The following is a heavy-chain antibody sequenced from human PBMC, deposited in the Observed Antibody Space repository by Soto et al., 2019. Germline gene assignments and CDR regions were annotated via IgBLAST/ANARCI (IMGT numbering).Heavy chain of an antibody. J-gene: IGHJ4*02. CDR1: GYTFTSYG. Sequence: ASVKVSCKASGYTFTSYGISWVRQAPGQGLEWMGWISAYNGNTNYAQKLQGRVTMTTDTSTSTAYMELRSLRSDDTAVYYCAKDPNSSSWSYFDYWGQGTLVTVSS. V-gene: IGHV1-18*01. CDR2: ISAYNGNT. CDR3: AKDPNSSSWSYFDY. D-gene: IGHD6-13*01.